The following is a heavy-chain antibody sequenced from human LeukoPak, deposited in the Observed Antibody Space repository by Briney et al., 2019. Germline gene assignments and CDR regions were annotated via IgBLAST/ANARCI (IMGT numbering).Heavy chain of an antibody. V-gene: IGHV3-48*03. CDR2: ISTTGRTI. CDR1: GFAISGYE. Sequence: GGSLRLSCAASGFAISGYEMNWVRQAPGKGLEWISYISTTGRTIYYADSVKGRFTISRDNGKNSLYLQMNSLSAEDTAVYYCARGDDYGDSLVAYWGQGTLVTVSS. D-gene: IGHD4-17*01. CDR3: ARGDDYGDSLVAY. J-gene: IGHJ4*02.